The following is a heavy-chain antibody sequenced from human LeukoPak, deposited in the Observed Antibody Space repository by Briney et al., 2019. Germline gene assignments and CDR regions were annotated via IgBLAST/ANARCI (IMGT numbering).Heavy chain of an antibody. J-gene: IGHJ4*02. Sequence: PSETLSLTCTVSGDSIGSSSYYWGWIRQPPGKGLEWIGSIYYSGSTYYNPSLKSRVTISVDTSKKQFSLKVNSVTAADTAVYYCARARGKNNSGYYVSGYFDYWGQGTLVIVSS. CDR1: GDSIGSSSYY. CDR2: IYYSGST. D-gene: IGHD3-22*01. CDR3: ARARGKNNSGYYVSGYFDY. V-gene: IGHV4-39*01.